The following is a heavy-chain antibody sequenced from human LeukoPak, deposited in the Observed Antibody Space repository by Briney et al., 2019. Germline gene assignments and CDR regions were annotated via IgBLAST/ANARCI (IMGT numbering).Heavy chain of an antibody. CDR3: ARVAVAGVYYFDY. D-gene: IGHD6-19*01. V-gene: IGHV5-51*01. J-gene: IGHJ4*02. Sequence: GASLQISCKGSGSSFTSYWIGWVRPLPGKGLEWMGIIYPGDSDTRYSPSFQGQVTISADKSISTAYLQWSSLKASDTAMYYCARVAVAGVYYFDYWGQGTLVTVSS. CDR2: IYPGDSDT. CDR1: GSSFTSYW.